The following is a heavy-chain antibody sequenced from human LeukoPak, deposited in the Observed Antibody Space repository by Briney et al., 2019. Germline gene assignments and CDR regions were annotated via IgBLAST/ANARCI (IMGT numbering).Heavy chain of an antibody. CDR1: GFTFSSYA. J-gene: IGHJ4*02. Sequence: GGSLRLSCAASGFTFSSYAMHWVRQAPGKGLEWVAVISYDGSNKYYADSVKGRFTISRDNSKNTLYLQMNSLRAEDTAVYYCASASGYDPFDYWGQGTLVTVSS. CDR2: ISYDGSNK. D-gene: IGHD5-12*01. CDR3: ASASGYDPFDY. V-gene: IGHV3-30*04.